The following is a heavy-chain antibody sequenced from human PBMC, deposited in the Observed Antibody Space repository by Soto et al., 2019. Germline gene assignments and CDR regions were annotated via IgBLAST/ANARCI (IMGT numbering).Heavy chain of an antibody. V-gene: IGHV4-34*01. CDR1: GGSISSYY. CDR3: ARGVVRRVIIQYTSFFDY. CDR2: INDRGST. Sequence: SETLSLTCTVSGGSISSYYWSWIRQPPGKGLEWIGEINDRGSTNYNPSLKSRVTISVDTSKNQFSLKMRSVTAADTAVYYCARGVVRRVIIQYTSFFDYWGLGTSVTVSS. J-gene: IGHJ4*02. D-gene: IGHD3-10*01.